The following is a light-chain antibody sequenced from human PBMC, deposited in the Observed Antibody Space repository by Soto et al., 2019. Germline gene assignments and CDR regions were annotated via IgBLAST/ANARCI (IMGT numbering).Light chain of an antibody. J-gene: IGKJ1*01. CDR3: QQYNSYPWT. CDR2: EAS. Sequence: ETQMTQSPSTLSASVGDRVTITCRASQNIYKWLAWYQQKPGKAPKLLIYEASNLEGGVPSRFSGSGSRTEFTLTISSLQPDDFATYYSQQYNSYPWTFGHGTNVEIK. V-gene: IGKV1-5*03. CDR1: QNIYKW.